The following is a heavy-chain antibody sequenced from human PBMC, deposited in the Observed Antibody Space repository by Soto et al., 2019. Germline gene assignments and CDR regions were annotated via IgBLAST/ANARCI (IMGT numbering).Heavy chain of an antibody. CDR2: INPSGGST. CDR3: ARRSFSSGWDPDYFDY. CDR1: GYTFTSYY. J-gene: IGHJ4*02. V-gene: IGHV1-46*01. D-gene: IGHD6-19*01. Sequence: ASVKVSCKASGYTFTSYYMHWVLQAPGQGLEWMGIINPSGGSTSYAQKFQGRVTMTRDTSTSTVYMELSSLRSEDTAVYYCARRSFSSGWDPDYFDYWGQGTLVTVS.